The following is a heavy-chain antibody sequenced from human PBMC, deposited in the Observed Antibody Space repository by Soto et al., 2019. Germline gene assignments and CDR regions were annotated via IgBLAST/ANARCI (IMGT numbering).Heavy chain of an antibody. Sequence: QVQLVQSRAEVKNPGSSVKVSCQTSGGTFNSYLIDWVRQAPGQGLEWMGGIIPAFGTAKYAQKFQGRVTITADKSTTTAYMELRTLTSDDTAVYYCARGLDQPPVGLYFDTWGQGTLVTVSS. CDR2: IIPAFGTA. D-gene: IGHD2-2*01. CDR1: GGTFNSYL. CDR3: ARGLDQPPVGLYFDT. J-gene: IGHJ4*02. V-gene: IGHV1-69*06.